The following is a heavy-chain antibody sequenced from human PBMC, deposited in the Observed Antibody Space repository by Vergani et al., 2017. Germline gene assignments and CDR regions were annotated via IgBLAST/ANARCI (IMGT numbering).Heavy chain of an antibody. Sequence: VQLVESGGGVVQPGRSLRLSCAASGFTFSSYGMHWVRQAPGKGLEWVGRIKSKTDGGTTDYAAPVKGRFTISRDDSKNTLYLQMNSLKTEDTAVYYCTTEFTYGDYPDAFDIWGQGTMVTVSS. J-gene: IGHJ3*02. V-gene: IGHV3-15*01. CDR2: IKSKTDGGTT. D-gene: IGHD4-17*01. CDR3: TTEFTYGDYPDAFDI. CDR1: GFTFSSYG.